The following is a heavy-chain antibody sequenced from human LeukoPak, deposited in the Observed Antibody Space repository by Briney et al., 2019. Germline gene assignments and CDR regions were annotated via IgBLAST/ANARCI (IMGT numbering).Heavy chain of an antibody. D-gene: IGHD5-18*01. CDR1: GYTFTGYY. CDR3: AREVEDTAMVTGYFDY. V-gene: IGHV1-2*02. Sequence: ASVKVSCKASGYTFTGYYMHWVRQAPGQGLEWMGWINPNSGGTNYAQKFQGRVTMTRDTSISTAYMELSRLRSDDTAVYYCAREVEDTAMVTGYFDYWGQGNLVTVSS. J-gene: IGHJ4*02. CDR2: INPNSGGT.